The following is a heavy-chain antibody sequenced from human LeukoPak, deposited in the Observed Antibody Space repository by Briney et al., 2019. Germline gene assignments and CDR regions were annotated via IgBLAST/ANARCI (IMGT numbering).Heavy chain of an antibody. CDR3: ARQYISGQWYFDY. J-gene: IGHJ4*02. CDR1: GYTFSSYS. D-gene: IGHD5-18*01. CDR2: ISSDGSYK. Sequence: PGGSLRLSCAASGYTFSSYSMNWVRKAPGKGLEWVAVISSDGSYKYYADSVKGRFTISRDNSKNTLYLQMNSLIPEDTAVYYCARQYISGQWYFDYWGQGTLVTVSS. V-gene: IGHV3-30*03.